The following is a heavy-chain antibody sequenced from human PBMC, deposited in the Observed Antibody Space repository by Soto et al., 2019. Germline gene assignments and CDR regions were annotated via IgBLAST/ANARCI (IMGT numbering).Heavy chain of an antibody. Sequence: ASVKVSCKASGYTFTSYYMHWVRQAPGQGLEWMGIINPSGGSTSYAQKFQGRVTMTRDTSTSTVYMELSSLRSEDTAVYYCAREGYDFWSGYYSSGNYYGMDVSGQGTTVTVSS. CDR1: GYTFTSYY. CDR2: INPSGGST. CDR3: AREGYDFWSGYYSSGNYYGMDV. V-gene: IGHV1-46*01. J-gene: IGHJ6*02. D-gene: IGHD3-3*01.